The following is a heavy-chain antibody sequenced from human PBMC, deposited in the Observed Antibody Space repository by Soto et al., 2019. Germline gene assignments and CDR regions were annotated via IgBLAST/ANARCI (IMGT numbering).Heavy chain of an antibody. J-gene: IGHJ5*02. CDR2: ISYDGSNK. CDR3: AKDWLEQQLKYNWFDP. V-gene: IGHV3-30*18. D-gene: IGHD6-13*01. Sequence: HPGGSLRLSCAASGFTFSSYGMHWVRQAPGKGLEWVAVISYDGSNKYYADSVKGRFTISRDNSKNTLYLQMNSLRAEDTAVYYCAKDWLEQQLKYNWFDPWGQGALVTVSS. CDR1: GFTFSSYG.